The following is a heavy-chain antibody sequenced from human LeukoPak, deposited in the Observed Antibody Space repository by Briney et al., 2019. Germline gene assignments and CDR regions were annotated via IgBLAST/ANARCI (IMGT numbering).Heavy chain of an antibody. D-gene: IGHD2-2*01. Sequence: ASVKVSCKASGYTFTSYGISWVRQAPGQGLEWMGWISAYNGNTNYAQKLQGRVTMATDTSTSTAYMELRSLRSDDTAVYYCARDSQAGCSSTSCYVGLDPWGQGTLVTVSS. CDR3: ARDSQAGCSSTSCYVGLDP. CDR1: GYTFTSYG. J-gene: IGHJ5*02. V-gene: IGHV1-18*01. CDR2: ISAYNGNT.